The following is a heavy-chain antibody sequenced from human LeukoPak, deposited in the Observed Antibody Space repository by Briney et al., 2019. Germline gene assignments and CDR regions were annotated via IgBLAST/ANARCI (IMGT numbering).Heavy chain of an antibody. CDR1: GGSISTYY. J-gene: IGHJ4*02. CDR3: ARDGCSGSDAL. V-gene: IGHV4-59*01. Sequence: KASETLSLTCTVSGGSISTYYWSWIRQPPGKGLEWIGYTYHSGSTNYNPSLKSRVTISVDTSQNQFYLKLSSVTAADTAVYYCARDGCSGSDALWGQGTLVTVSS. CDR2: TYHSGST. D-gene: IGHD5-12*01.